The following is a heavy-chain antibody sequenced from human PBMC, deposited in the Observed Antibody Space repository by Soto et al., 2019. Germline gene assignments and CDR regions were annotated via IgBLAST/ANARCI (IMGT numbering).Heavy chain of an antibody. CDR1: GFTFSTYW. Sequence: GGSLRLSCAASGFTFSTYWMDWVRQTPGKGLEWVANINQDGSEKNYVDSVKGRFTIYRDNAKNSLYLQMSSLTAEDSALYYCSRSLDSWGQGISVTVSS. V-gene: IGHV3-7*01. J-gene: IGHJ4*02. CDR3: SRSLDS. CDR2: INQDGSEK.